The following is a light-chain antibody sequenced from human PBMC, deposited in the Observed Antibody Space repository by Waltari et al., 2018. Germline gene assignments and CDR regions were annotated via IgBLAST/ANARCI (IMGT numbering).Light chain of an antibody. CDR1: SNDVGGYNS. Sequence: QSALTQPASVSGSPGQSVTIFCTGTSNDVGGYNSVSWYQEHPGQAPRVIIYDGSDRPSGVCDCFACYQSCNTASLTIYGLQAEDEADYYCSSQSSNNVVLFGGGTKLTVL. V-gene: IGLV2-14*01. J-gene: IGLJ2*01. CDR2: DGS. CDR3: SSQSSNNVVL.